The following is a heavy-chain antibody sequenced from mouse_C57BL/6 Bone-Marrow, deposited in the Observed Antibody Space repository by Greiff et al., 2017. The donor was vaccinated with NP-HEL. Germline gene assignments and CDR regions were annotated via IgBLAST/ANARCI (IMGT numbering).Heavy chain of an antibody. CDR3: ARKPYDYDVGYAMDY. Sequence: EVKVVESGGGLVKPGGSLKLSCAASGFTFSSYAMSWVRQTPEKRLEWVATISDGGSYTYYPDNVKGRFTISRDNAKNNLYLQMSHLKSEDTAMYYCARKPYDYDVGYAMDYWGQGTSVTVSS. CDR2: ISDGGSYT. D-gene: IGHD2-4*01. J-gene: IGHJ4*01. V-gene: IGHV5-4*03. CDR1: GFTFSSYA.